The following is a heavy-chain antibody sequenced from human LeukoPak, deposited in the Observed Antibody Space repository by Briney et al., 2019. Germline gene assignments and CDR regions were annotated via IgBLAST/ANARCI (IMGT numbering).Heavy chain of an antibody. V-gene: IGHV4-34*01. Sequence: SETLSLTCAVYGGSFSGYYWSWIRQPPGKGLEWIGEINHSGSTNYNPSLKSRVTISVDTSKNQFSLKLSSVTADTAVYYCARETNWGSSVDYWGQGTLVTVSS. J-gene: IGHJ4*02. CDR2: INHSGST. CDR3: ARETNWGSSVDY. D-gene: IGHD7-27*01. CDR1: GGSFSGYY.